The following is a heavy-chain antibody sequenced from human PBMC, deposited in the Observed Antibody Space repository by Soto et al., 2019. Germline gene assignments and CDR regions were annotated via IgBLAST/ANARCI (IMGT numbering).Heavy chain of an antibody. CDR3: AADLDTAMGFYYYYGMDV. CDR2: IVVGSGNT. CDR1: GFTFTSSA. V-gene: IGHV1-58*01. D-gene: IGHD5-18*01. J-gene: IGHJ6*02. Sequence: ASVKVSCKASGFTFTSSAVQWVRQARGQRLEWIGWIVVGSGNTNYAQKFQERVTITRDMSTSTAYMELSSLRSEDPAVYYCAADLDTAMGFYYYYGMDVWGQGTTVTVSS.